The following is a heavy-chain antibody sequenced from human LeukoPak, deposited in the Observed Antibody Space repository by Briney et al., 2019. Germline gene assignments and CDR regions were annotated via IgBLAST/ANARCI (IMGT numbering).Heavy chain of an antibody. J-gene: IGHJ6*02. CDR3: AREGPLGYCSSTSCSYYYYYGMDV. CDR1: GFTFSDYA. CDR2: ISSSSSYI. Sequence: GGSLRLSCSASGFTFSDYAMHWVRQAPGKGLEWVSSISSSSSYIYYADSVKGRFTISRDNAKNSLYLQMNSLRAEDTAVYYCAREGPLGYCSSTSCSYYYYYGMDVWGQGTTVTVSS. D-gene: IGHD2-2*01. V-gene: IGHV3-21*01.